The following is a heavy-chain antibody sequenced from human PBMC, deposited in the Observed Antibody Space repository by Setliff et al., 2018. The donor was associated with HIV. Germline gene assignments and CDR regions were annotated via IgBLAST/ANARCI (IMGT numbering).Heavy chain of an antibody. V-gene: IGHV3-30*03. Sequence: PGGSLRLSCAASGFTFGGSGMNWVRQAPGKGLEWVAFITYDGSIQHYADSVKGRMTISRDNSNGTVFLQMNSLRADDTAVYFCARSKLLVVPGAPLDLWGQGSLVTVSS. CDR2: ITYDGSIQ. CDR1: GFTFGGSG. CDR3: ARSKLLVVPGAPLDL. J-gene: IGHJ5*02. D-gene: IGHD2-15*01.